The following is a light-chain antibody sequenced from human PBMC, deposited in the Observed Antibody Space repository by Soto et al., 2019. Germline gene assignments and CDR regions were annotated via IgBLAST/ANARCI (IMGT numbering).Light chain of an antibody. CDR2: EGI. J-gene: IGLJ1*01. V-gene: IGLV2-23*01. CDR3: CSYAGSGTDNYV. Sequence: QSVLTQPASVSGSPGQSITISCTGTSSDIGTYNLVSWYQHYPGKAPKLMIYEGIKRPSGVSNRFSGSKSGNTAFLTISGLQAEDEADYYCCSYAGSGTDNYVFGSGTKLTLL. CDR1: SSDIGTYNL.